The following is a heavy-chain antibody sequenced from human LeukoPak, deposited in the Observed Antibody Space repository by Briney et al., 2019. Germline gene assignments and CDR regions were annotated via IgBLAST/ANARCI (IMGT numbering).Heavy chain of an antibody. Sequence: GGSLRLSCAASVFIVSGDFMSWVRQAPRKGQEWVSVIYSDGSTYYADSVKGRFTISRDNSKNTLDLQMTGLRAEDTAVYYCARERGRGRDSPWFDYWGQGTLVTVSS. J-gene: IGHJ4*02. D-gene: IGHD1-26*01. CDR3: ARERGRGRDSPWFDY. CDR1: VFIVSGDF. V-gene: IGHV3-53*01. CDR2: IYSDGST.